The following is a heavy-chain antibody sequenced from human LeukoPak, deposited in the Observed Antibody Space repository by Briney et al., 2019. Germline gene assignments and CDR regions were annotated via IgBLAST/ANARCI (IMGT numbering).Heavy chain of an antibody. CDR3: AILQGAVAHFDY. V-gene: IGHV3-30*03. J-gene: IGHJ4*02. Sequence: GRSLRLSCAASGFTFSSYGMHWVRQAPGKGLEWVAVISYDGSNTYYADSVKGRFTISRDNSKNMLYLQMNSLRAEDTAVYYCAILQGAVAHFDYWGQGTLVTVSS. D-gene: IGHD6-19*01. CDR1: GFTFSSYG. CDR2: ISYDGSNT.